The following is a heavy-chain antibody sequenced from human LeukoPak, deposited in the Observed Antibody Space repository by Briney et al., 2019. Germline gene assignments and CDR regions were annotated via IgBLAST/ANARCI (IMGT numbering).Heavy chain of an antibody. V-gene: IGHV1-2*02. D-gene: IGHD2-15*01. CDR1: GYTFTGYY. Sequence: ASVKVSCKASGYTFTGYYMHWVRQAPGQGLEWMGGINPNSGGTNYAQKFQGRVTMTRDTSISTAYMELSRLRSDDTAVYYCARAGRYCSGGSCYSWYYYYYMDVWGKGTTVTVSS. CDR2: INPNSGGT. J-gene: IGHJ6*03. CDR3: ARAGRYCSGGSCYSWYYYYYMDV.